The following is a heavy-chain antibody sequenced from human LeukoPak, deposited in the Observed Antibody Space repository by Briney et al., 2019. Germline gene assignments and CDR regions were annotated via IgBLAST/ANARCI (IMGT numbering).Heavy chain of an antibody. CDR2: INHSGNT. D-gene: IGHD4-17*01. Sequence: SETLSLTCAVFGGSFSGYYWSWIRQPPGKGLEWIGEINHSGNTNYNPSLKSRVTILVDTSKNQFSLKLNSVTAADTAVYYCASPIYGDYTENGFDIWGQGTMVTVSS. CDR3: ASPIYGDYTENGFDI. V-gene: IGHV4-34*01. J-gene: IGHJ3*02. CDR1: GGSFSGYY.